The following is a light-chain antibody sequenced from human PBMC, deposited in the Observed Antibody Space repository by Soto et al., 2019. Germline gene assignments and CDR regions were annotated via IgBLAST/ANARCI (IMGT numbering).Light chain of an antibody. CDR1: ESVASSY. J-gene: IGKJ1*01. CDR3: QQYGRSPWT. Sequence: EIVLTQSPGTLSLSTGEGATLSSRASESVASSYLAWYQQIPGQAPRLLIYGASSRATGIPDRFSGSGSGTDFTLTITRLQPEDFAVYYCQQYGRSPWTFGQGTKVDI. V-gene: IGKV3-20*01. CDR2: GAS.